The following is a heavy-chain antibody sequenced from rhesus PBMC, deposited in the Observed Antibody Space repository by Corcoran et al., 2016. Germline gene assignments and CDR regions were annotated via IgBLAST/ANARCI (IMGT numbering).Heavy chain of an antibody. J-gene: IGHJ4*01. CDR3: AREIVDY. CDR1: GFTLWCVS. V-gene: IGHV3S18*01. CDR2: ISYTGGST. Sequence: EVQLVESGGGLAKPGVSVILPWSSSGFTLWCVSMYLVRQAPGKGMVWVSGISYTGGSTYYADSVKGRFTISRENAKDTLYLQMDSLRAEDTAVYYCAREIVDYWGQGVLVTVSS.